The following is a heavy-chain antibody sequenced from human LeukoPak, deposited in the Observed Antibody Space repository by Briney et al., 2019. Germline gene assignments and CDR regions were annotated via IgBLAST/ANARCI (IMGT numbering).Heavy chain of an antibody. CDR3: ARNGPTLTIDY. V-gene: IGHV3-23*01. CDR1: GFTFSSYA. J-gene: IGHJ4*02. D-gene: IGHD4/OR15-4a*01. CDR2: ISPGGGTT. Sequence: PGGSLRLSCAASGFTFSSYAMSWVRQAPGKGLEWVASISPGGGTTYYADSVKGRFTISRDNSKNTLYLQVNSLRAEDTAVYYCARNGPTLTIDYWGQGTLVTVSS.